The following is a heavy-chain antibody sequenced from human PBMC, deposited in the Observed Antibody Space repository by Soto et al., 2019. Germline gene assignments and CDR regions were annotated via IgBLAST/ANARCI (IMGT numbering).Heavy chain of an antibody. Sequence: QLQLQESGPGLVKPSETLSLTCTVSGGSISSSTYHWAWIRQPPGKGLEWVASIYYPRTTYYSPFLKSRVTISVATSTNHFFLKLSSVWAAETAVYCWSMERAGASEHWGQGILVTVSS. V-gene: IGHV4-39*01. D-gene: IGHD3-3*01. CDR3: SMERAGASEH. J-gene: IGHJ1*01. CDR1: GGSISSSTYH. CDR2: IYYPRTT.